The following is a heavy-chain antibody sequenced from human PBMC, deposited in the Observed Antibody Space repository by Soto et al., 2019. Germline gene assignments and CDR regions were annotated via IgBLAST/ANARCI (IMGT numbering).Heavy chain of an antibody. Sequence: KTSEPLSLTCTVSGGSISSYYWSWIRQPAGKGLEWIGRIYISGSTNYNPSLKSRVTVSVDTSKNQFSLKLSSVTAADTAVYYCARDTYYDSVWGSYRHHFDYWGQGTLVTVSS. V-gene: IGHV4-4*07. D-gene: IGHD3-16*02. CDR2: IYISGST. J-gene: IGHJ4*02. CDR1: GGSISSYY. CDR3: ARDTYYDSVWGSYRHHFDY.